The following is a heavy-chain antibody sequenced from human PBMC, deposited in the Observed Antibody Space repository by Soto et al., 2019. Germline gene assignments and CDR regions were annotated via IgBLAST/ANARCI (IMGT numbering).Heavy chain of an antibody. J-gene: IGHJ4*02. Sequence: GGSLRLSCAASGFTFSSYSMNWVRQAPGKGLEWVSSISSSSYIYYADSVKGRFTISRDNAKNSLYLQMNSLRAEDTAVYYCAREDGPDTAMEVAYYWGQGTLVTVSS. CDR3: AREDGPDTAMEVAYY. D-gene: IGHD5-18*01. V-gene: IGHV3-21*01. CDR2: ISSSSYI. CDR1: GFTFSSYS.